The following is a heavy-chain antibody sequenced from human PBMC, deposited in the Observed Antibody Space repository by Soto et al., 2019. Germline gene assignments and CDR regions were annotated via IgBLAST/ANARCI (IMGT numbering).Heavy chain of an antibody. D-gene: IGHD6-19*01. CDR1: GVSISGNTYY. CDR3: ASPPAQSRGWFNGFWVY. J-gene: IGHJ4*02. V-gene: IGHV4-39*01. Sequence: PSETLSLTCTVSGVSISGNTYYWGWLRQPPGKGLEWIASIYYSGTTYFKPSLKSRVTLSVDTSKNQFSLRLSSVTAADTAIYYCASPPAQSRGWFNGFWVYWGPGMPVTVSS. CDR2: IYYSGTT.